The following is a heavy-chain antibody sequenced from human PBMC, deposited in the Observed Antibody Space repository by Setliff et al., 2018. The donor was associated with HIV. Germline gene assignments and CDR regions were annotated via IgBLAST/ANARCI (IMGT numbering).Heavy chain of an antibody. Sequence: FTFRNYAMTWVRQAPGKGLEWVSTISPSSGGTNYADSVKGRFTISRDNSKNILYLQMNSLRVEDSAVYYCAKTVALLRAARLDLDYWGQGTLVTVSS. CDR1: FTFRNYA. CDR3: AKTVALLRAARLDLDY. CDR2: ISPSSGGT. V-gene: IGHV3-23*01. D-gene: IGHD6-6*01. J-gene: IGHJ4*02.